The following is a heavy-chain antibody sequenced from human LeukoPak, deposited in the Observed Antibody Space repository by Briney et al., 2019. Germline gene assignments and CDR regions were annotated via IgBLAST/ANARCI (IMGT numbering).Heavy chain of an antibody. CDR2: SKSKTDGGTP. D-gene: IGHD2-2*01. J-gene: IGHJ4*02. CDR1: GLTFSDAW. Sequence: GESLRLSCAVSGLTFSDAWMSWVRQAPGKGLEWVGLSKSKTDGGTPDYTSPVKGRFSISRDDSRNTVYLHMNSLKSEDTGIYYCATDVKSCSSASCYRGLYWGQGTLVTVSS. V-gene: IGHV3-15*01. CDR3: ATDVKSCSSASCYRGLY.